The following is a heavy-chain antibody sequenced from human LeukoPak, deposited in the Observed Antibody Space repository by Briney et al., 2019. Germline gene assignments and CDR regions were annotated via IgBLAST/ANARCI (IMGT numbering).Heavy chain of an antibody. D-gene: IGHD5-24*01. CDR1: GFTFSSYA. Sequence: GGSLRLSCAASGFTFSSYAMHWVRQAPGKGLEWVALISYDGSNKYYADSVKGRFTISRDNSKNTLYLQMNSLRTEDTAVYYCARDRHYIEMATSIALSYWGQGTLVTVSS. CDR3: ARDRHYIEMATSIALSY. J-gene: IGHJ4*02. V-gene: IGHV3-30*04. CDR2: ISYDGSNK.